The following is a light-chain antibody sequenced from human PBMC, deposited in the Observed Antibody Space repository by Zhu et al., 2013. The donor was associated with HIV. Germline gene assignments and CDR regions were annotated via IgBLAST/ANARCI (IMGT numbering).Light chain of an antibody. V-gene: IGKV3-20*01. CDR3: QQYGDSLT. CDR2: GAS. CDR1: QTVSYRH. J-gene: IGKJ1*01. Sequence: EIVLMQSPGSLSLSRGESATLSCRASQTVSYRHIAWYHQKPGQAPRLLIYGASTRATGIPARFSGSGSGTDFTLTISRLEPEDFAVYYCQQYGDSLTFGQGTKVEVK.